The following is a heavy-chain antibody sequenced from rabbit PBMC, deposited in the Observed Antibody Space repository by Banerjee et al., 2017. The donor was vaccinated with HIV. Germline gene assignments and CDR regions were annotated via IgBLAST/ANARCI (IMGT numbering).Heavy chain of an antibody. J-gene: IGHJ3*01. CDR2: IDPVFGIT. CDR3: ARDLTDAIGWNFGW. D-gene: IGHD4-1*01. Sequence: QLEESGGGLVQPGGSLKLSCTASGFTLSSYYMNWVRQAPGKGLEWIGYIDPVFGITYYANWVNGRFSISRENAQNTVFLQMTSLTAADTATYFCARDLTDAIGWNFGWWGQGTLVTVS. CDR1: GFTLSSYY. V-gene: IGHV1S7*01.